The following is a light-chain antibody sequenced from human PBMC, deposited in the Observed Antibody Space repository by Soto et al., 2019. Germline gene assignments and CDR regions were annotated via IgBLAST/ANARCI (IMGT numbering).Light chain of an antibody. J-gene: IGLJ1*01. CDR1: SSDVGGYNY. CDR3: RSYTSSSTLV. Sequence: QYALTQPASVSGSPGQSSTISCTGTSSDVGGYNYVSWYQQHPGKAPKLMIYDVSNRPSGVSNRFSGSKSGNTASLTISGLQAEDEADYYCRSYTSSSTLVFGTGTKLTVL. CDR2: DVS. V-gene: IGLV2-14*01.